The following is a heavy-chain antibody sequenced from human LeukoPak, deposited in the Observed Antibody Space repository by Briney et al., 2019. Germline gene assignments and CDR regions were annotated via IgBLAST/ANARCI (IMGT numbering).Heavy chain of an antibody. CDR3: TTALGYCSSTSCATRFDS. CDR2: IKSKTDGGTT. J-gene: IGHJ5*01. Sequence: SGGSLRLSCAASGFTFSNAWMSWVRQAPGKGLEWVGRIKSKTDGGTTDYAAPVKGRFTISRDESKNTLYLQMNSLKTEHTAVYYCTTALGYCSSTSCATRFDSWGQGTLVTVSS. D-gene: IGHD2-2*01. V-gene: IGHV3-15*01. CDR1: GFTFSNAW.